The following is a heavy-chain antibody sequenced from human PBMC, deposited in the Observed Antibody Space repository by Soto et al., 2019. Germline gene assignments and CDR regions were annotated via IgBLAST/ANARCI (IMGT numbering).Heavy chain of an antibody. D-gene: IGHD2-8*01. CDR2: IYYSGST. Sequence: SETLSLTCTVSGGSISSSSYYWGWIRQPPGKGLEWIGSIYYSGSTYYNPSLKSRVTISVDTSKNQFSLKLSSVTAADTAVYYCARQIVLMAYYFDYRGQGTLVTVSS. CDR3: ARQIVLMAYYFDY. CDR1: GGSISSSSYY. V-gene: IGHV4-39*01. J-gene: IGHJ4*02.